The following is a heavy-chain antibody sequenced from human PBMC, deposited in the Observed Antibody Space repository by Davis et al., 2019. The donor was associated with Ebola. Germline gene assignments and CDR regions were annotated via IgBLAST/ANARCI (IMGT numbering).Heavy chain of an antibody. CDR1: GYTFTRHY. J-gene: IGHJ5*02. V-gene: IGHV1-46*01. D-gene: IGHD6-6*01. CDR3: ARDSGAIAAAYNWFDP. Sequence: ASVKVSCKASGYTFTRHYMHWVRQAPGQGLEWMGMINPNGGSTDYSQKFQGRVTLTRDKSTSTVYMELSSLRSEDTAVYYCARDSGAIAAAYNWFDPWGQGTLVTVSS. CDR2: INPNGGST.